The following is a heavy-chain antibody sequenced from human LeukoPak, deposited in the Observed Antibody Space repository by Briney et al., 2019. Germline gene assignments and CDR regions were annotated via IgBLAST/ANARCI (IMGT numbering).Heavy chain of an antibody. CDR2: IYYSGST. CDR3: AREGYYGGNYGY. D-gene: IGHD4-23*01. J-gene: IGHJ4*02. CDR1: GGSISSGDYY. V-gene: IGHV4-30-4*08. Sequence: PSQTLSLTCTVSGGSISSGDYYWSWIRQLPGKGLEWIGYIYYSGSTYYNPSLKSRVTISVDTSKNQFSLKLSSVTAADTAVYYCAREGYYGGNYGYWGQGTLVTVSS.